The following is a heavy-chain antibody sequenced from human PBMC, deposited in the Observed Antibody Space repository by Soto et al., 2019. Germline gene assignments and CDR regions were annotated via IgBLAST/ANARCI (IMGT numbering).Heavy chain of an antibody. D-gene: IGHD3-22*01. CDR3: AREGHDCSGYYYLIDY. Sequence: ASVKVSCKASGYTFSSYGISWVRQAPGQGLEWMGWISAYNGNTNYAQKLQGRVTMTTDTSTSTAYMELRSLRSDDTAVYYCAREGHDCSGYYYLIDYWGQGTLVTVSS. CDR1: GYTFSSYG. J-gene: IGHJ4*02. V-gene: IGHV1-18*04. CDR2: ISAYNGNT.